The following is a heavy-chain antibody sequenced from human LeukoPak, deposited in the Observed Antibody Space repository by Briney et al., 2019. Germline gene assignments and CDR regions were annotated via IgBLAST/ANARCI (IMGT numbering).Heavy chain of an antibody. CDR1: GLRFRNYG. D-gene: IGHD3-9*01. Sequence: GGSLRLSCAASGLRFRNYGMHWVRQAPGKGLEWVAVIWYDGSNQYYADSVKGRFTISRDNSKNTLYLQMNSLRAEDTAVYYCANLGRGILTGYFSWGQGTLVTVPS. V-gene: IGHV3-33*06. CDR3: ANLGRGILTGYFS. CDR2: IWYDGSNQ. J-gene: IGHJ4*02.